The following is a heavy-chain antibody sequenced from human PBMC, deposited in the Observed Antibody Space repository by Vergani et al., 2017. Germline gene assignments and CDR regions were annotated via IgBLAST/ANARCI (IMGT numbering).Heavy chain of an antibody. CDR2: ISSSSSYI. CDR3: ARDRVGVVPAAMFDY. D-gene: IGHD2-2*01. Sequence: EVQLVESGGGLVKPGGSLRLSCAVSGFTFSSYSMNWVRQAPGTGLEWVSSISSSSSYIYYADSVKGRFTISRDNAKNSLYLQMNSLRAEDTAVYYCARDRVGVVPAAMFDYWGQGTLVTVSS. CDR1: GFTFSSYS. J-gene: IGHJ4*02. V-gene: IGHV3-21*01.